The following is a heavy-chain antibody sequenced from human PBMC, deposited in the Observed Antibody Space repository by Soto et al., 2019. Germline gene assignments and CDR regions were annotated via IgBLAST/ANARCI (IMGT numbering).Heavy chain of an antibody. CDR2: IYYSGST. CDR3: AIHSGSYTVHVGNNWFDP. J-gene: IGHJ5*02. Sequence: QSQTLSLTCTVSGGSISSSSYYWGWIRQPPGKGLEWIGSIYYSGSTYYNPSLKSRVTISVDTSKNQFSLKLSSVTAADTAVYYCAIHSGSYTVHVGNNWFDPWGQGTLVTVSS. CDR1: GGSISSSSYY. D-gene: IGHD1-26*01. V-gene: IGHV4-39*01.